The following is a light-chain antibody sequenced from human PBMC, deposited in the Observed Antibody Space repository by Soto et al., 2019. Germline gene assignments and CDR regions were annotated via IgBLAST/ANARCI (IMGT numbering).Light chain of an antibody. CDR3: QTSYGPPIT. Sequence: DIQMTQSPSSLSAFVGDRVTITCRASQTISNYLNWYQQRPGKAPKLLIYLASSLQSGVPSRFGGSGSGTDFTLTISSLQPEDSATYYCQTSYGPPITFGQGTRLEIK. CDR2: LAS. CDR1: QTISNY. V-gene: IGKV1-39*01. J-gene: IGKJ5*01.